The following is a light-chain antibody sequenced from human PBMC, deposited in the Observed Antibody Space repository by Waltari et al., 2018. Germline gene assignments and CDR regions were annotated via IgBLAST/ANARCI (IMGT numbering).Light chain of an antibody. Sequence: QSALTQPASVSGSPGQSITISCTGTRSYVGGYNYVSWYQQYPGKAPKLMIYDVSKRPSGVSNRFSGSKSGNTASLTISGLQAEDEADYYCCSYAGSRIHVLFGGGTKLTVL. CDR2: DVS. CDR1: RSYVGGYNY. CDR3: CSYAGSRIHVL. V-gene: IGLV2-23*02. J-gene: IGLJ2*01.